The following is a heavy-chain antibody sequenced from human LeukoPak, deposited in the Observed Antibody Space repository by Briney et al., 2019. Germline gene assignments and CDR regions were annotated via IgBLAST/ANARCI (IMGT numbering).Heavy chain of an antibody. CDR1: GFTFSRYA. CDR3: ARAIAVAGTDWYFDL. V-gene: IGHV3-30-3*01. Sequence: GRSLRLSCAASGFTFSRYAMHWVRQAPGKGLEWVALISYDGSNKYYPDSVKGRFTISRDNSKNTQYLQMNSLRAEDTAVYYCARAIAVAGTDWYFDLWGRGTLVTVSS. D-gene: IGHD6-19*01. J-gene: IGHJ2*01. CDR2: ISYDGSNK.